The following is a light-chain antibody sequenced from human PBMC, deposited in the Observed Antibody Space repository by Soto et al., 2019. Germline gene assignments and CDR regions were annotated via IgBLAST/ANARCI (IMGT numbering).Light chain of an antibody. CDR1: SSNIGSQY. CDR2: DNT. CDR3: QSYDSSLSSSV. Sequence: QSVLTQPPSASGTPGQGVTISCSGSSSNIGSQYVYWYQQLPGTAPKLLIYDNTNRPSGVPDRFSGSRSGTSASLAITGLQAEDEADYYCQSYDSSLSSSVFGGGTKLTVL. J-gene: IGLJ3*02. V-gene: IGLV1-40*01.